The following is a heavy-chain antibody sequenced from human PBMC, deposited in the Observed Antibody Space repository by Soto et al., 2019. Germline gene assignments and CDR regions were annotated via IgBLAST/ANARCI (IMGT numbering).Heavy chain of an antibody. CDR3: ARDLELRIKIFGVVTKYGMDV. CDR2: ISAYNGNT. Sequence: XSVKVSCKASGYTFTSYGIIWVRQAPGQGLEWMGWISAYNGNTNYAQKLQGRVTMTTDTSTSTAYMELRSLRSDDTAVYYCARDLELRIKIFGVVTKYGMDVWGQGTTVTVSS. D-gene: IGHD3-3*01. CDR1: GYTFTSYG. V-gene: IGHV1-18*04. J-gene: IGHJ6*02.